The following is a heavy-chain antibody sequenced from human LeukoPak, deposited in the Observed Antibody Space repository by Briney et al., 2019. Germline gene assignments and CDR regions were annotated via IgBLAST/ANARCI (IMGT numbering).Heavy chain of an antibody. V-gene: IGHV4-34*01. CDR2: IYYTGST. CDR1: GGSFSGYH. D-gene: IGHD3-16*01. J-gene: IGHJ4*02. Sequence: SETLSLTCAVYGGSFSGYHWSWIRQPPGKGLEWIGSIYYTGSTHYNSSLKSRVTMSVDTSKNQFSLKLSSVTAADTAVYYCASPLGGFDNWGQGTLVTVSS. CDR3: ASPLGGFDN.